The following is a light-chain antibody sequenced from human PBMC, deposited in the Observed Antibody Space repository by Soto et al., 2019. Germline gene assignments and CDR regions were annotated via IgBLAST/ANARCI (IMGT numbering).Light chain of an antibody. J-gene: IGKJ2*01. CDR3: MQALQTPYT. V-gene: IGKV2-28*01. Sequence: DIVMTQSPLSLPVTPGEPASISCRSSQSLLHSNGYNYLDWYLQKPGQSPQLLIYLGSSRASGVPDRFSGSGSGTDFTLKIRRVEAEDVGVYYCMQALQTPYTFGQGTKLDIK. CDR2: LGS. CDR1: QSLLHSNGYNY.